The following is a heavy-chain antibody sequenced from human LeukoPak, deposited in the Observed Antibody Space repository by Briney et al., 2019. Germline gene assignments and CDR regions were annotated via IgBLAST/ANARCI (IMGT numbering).Heavy chain of an antibody. CDR3: ARVPISTTARGYFDY. D-gene: IGHD4-17*01. Sequence: SGTLSLTCTVSGRSVSSGSYYWSWMRQPPGKGLEWIGYIYYSGSTTYNPSLKSRVTISVDTSKNKFSLKLSSVTAADTAVYYCARVPISTTARGYFDYWGQGTLVTVSS. CDR1: GRSVSSGSYY. V-gene: IGHV4-61*01. J-gene: IGHJ4*02. CDR2: IYYSGST.